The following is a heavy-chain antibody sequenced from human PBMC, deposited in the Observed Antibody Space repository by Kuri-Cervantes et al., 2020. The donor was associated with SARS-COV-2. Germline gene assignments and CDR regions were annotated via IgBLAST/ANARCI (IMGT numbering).Heavy chain of an antibody. CDR2: INPNSGGT. J-gene: IGHJ3*02. CDR3: ARDGRLYDSSGYPAFDI. D-gene: IGHD3-22*01. V-gene: IGHV1/OR15-1*04. CDR1: GYIFTDYY. Sequence: ASVKVSCKASGYIFTDYYMHWVRQAPGQELGWMGRINPNSGGTNYAQKFQGRVTMTTDTSTSTAYMELRSLRSDDTAVYYCARDGRLYDSSGYPAFDIWGQGPL.